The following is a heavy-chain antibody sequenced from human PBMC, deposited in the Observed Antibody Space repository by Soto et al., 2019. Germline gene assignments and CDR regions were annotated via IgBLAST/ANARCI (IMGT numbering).Heavy chain of an antibody. V-gene: IGHV3-23*01. CDR2: ISGSGYHT. J-gene: IGHJ5*02. Sequence: EVQLLESGGGLVQPGGSLRLSCAASKFTFNNYAMSWVRQARGKGLEWVSAISGSGYHTYYADSVKGRFTLSRDNSKNTLYLQMNSLRAGDTALYNCATYPADVVRESNWFDHWGQGTLVTGSS. D-gene: IGHD1-26*01. CDR3: ATYPADVVRESNWFDH. CDR1: KFTFNNYA.